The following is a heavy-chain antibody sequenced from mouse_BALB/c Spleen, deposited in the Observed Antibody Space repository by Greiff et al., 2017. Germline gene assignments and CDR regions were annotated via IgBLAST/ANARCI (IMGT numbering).Heavy chain of an antibody. CDR1: GYTFTDYN. CDR2: INPNNGGT. J-gene: IGHJ2*01. D-gene: IGHD2-4*01. Sequence: SGPELVKPGASVKIPCKASGYTFTDYNMDWVKQSHGKSLEWIGDINPNNGGTIYNQKFKGKATLTVDKSSSTAYMELRSLTSEDTAVYYCARRYDYYYFDYWGQGTTLTVSS. V-gene: IGHV1-18*01. CDR3: ARRYDYYYFDY.